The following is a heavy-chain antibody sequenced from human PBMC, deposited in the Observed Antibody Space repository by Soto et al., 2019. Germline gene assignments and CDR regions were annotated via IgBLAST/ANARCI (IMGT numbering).Heavy chain of an antibody. CDR1: GFNFNNFS. V-gene: IGHV3-23*01. CDR2: ISASGGRT. J-gene: IGHJ1*01. Sequence: GGSLIVSCAASGFNFNNFSMTWLRQAPGKGPEWVAAISASGGRTFYADSVKGRFSISRDNSKSTVHLQMNTLRAEDTAIYFCAKDPGDTTESYHAALFEAWGPGTPLTVSS. CDR3: AKDPGDTTESYHAALFEA. D-gene: IGHD1-26*01.